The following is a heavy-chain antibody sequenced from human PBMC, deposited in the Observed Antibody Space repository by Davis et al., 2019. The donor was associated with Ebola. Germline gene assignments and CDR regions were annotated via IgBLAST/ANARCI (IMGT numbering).Heavy chain of an antibody. CDR2: IDPSDSYT. J-gene: IGHJ4*02. CDR1: GYSFTSYW. D-gene: IGHD5-24*01. Sequence: KVSCKGSGYSFTSYWISWVRQMPGKGLEWMGRIDPSDSYTNYSPSFQGHVTISADKSISTAYLQWSSLKASDTAMYYCARHGSRRWLQTDYWGQGTLVNVSS. V-gene: IGHV5-10-1*01. CDR3: ARHGSRRWLQTDY.